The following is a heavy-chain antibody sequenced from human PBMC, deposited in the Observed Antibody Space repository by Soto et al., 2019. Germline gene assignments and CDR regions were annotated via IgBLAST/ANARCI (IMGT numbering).Heavy chain of an antibody. V-gene: IGHV1-2*02. CDR1: GYPVTAYY. CDR2: INPATGAA. D-gene: IGHD3-3*01. Sequence: QLHLVQSGAVVKKPGASVTVSCSASGYPVTAYYMHWVRQAPGRGLEWMGGINPATGAAKYTQTCQGRVTMTRDTSTSTVFMELSGLTSEDTAVFCCARGGGVGVAGSAAFDMWGQGTLVTVSS. CDR3: ARGGGVGVAGSAAFDM. J-gene: IGHJ3*02.